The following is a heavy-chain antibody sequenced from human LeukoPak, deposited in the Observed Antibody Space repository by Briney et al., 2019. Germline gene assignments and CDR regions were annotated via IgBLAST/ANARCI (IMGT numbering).Heavy chain of an antibody. D-gene: IGHD6-13*01. CDR2: VKEDGSEQ. CDR3: ARDYAAAAYFDY. CDR1: GFTFNSYC. V-gene: IGHV3-7*01. Sequence: PGGSLRLSCAASGFTFNSYCMSWVRQAPRKGLEWVASVKEDGSEQYYVDSVRGRFIISRDNAKNSLYLQMNSLRAEDTAVYYCARDYAAAAYFDYWGQGTLVTVSS. J-gene: IGHJ4*02.